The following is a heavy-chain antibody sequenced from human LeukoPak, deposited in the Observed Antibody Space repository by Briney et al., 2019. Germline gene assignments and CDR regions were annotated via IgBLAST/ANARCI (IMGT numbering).Heavy chain of an antibody. CDR3: AKRGVVIRVILVGFHKEAYYFDS. Sequence: GGSLRLSCAVSGITLSNYGMSWVRQAPGKGLEWVAGISDRGGRTNYADSVKGRFTSSRDNPKNTLYQQMNSRRVEDTTVYFCAKRGVVIRVILVGFHKEAYYFDSWGQGALVTVSS. D-gene: IGHD3-22*01. V-gene: IGHV3-23*01. CDR1: GITLSNYG. CDR2: ISDRGGRT. J-gene: IGHJ4*02.